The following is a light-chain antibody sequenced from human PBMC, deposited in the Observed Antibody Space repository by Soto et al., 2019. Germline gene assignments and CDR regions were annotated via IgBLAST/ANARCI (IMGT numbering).Light chain of an antibody. CDR2: GAS. V-gene: IGKV3-15*01. CDR3: QQYNNWPRST. CDR1: QSAGSN. Sequence: EIVMTQSPATLSVSPGERATLSCRASQSAGSNLAWYQQKRGQAPRLLIYGASTRATGIPVRFSGSGSGTEFTLTISSLQSEDFALYVCQQYNNWPRSTFGGGTKVEMK. J-gene: IGKJ4*01.